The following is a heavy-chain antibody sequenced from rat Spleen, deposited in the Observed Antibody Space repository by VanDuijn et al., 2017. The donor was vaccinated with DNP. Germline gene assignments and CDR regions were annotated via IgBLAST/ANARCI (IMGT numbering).Heavy chain of an antibody. D-gene: IGHD4-3*01. CDR3: ARDLIIRDTTSAMDA. J-gene: IGHJ4*01. CDR1: GFSLTSNS. Sequence: QVHLKESGPGLVHPSQTLSLTCTVSGFSLTSNSVHWVRQPSGKGPEWMGKMWYDGDTAYNSALKSRLSISRDTSKSQVFLKLNSLQTEDTATYYCARDLIIRDTTSAMDAWGQGTSVTVSS. CDR2: MWYDGDT. V-gene: IGHV2S18*01.